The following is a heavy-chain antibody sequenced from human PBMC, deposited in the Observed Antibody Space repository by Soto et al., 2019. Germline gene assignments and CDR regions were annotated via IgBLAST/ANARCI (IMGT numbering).Heavy chain of an antibody. CDR2: IYYSGST. D-gene: IGHD3-3*01. CDR1: GGSISSYY. CDR3: ARGETIFGVVITYWYFDL. V-gene: IGHV4-59*01. Sequence: SETLSLTCTVSGGSISSYYWSWIRQPPGKGLEWIGYIYYSGSTNYNPSLKSRVTISVDTSKNQFSLKLSSVTAADTAVYYCARGETIFGVVITYWYFDLWGRGTLVTVSS. J-gene: IGHJ2*01.